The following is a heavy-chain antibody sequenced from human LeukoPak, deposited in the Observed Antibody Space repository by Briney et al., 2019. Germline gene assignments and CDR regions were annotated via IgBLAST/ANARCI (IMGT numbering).Heavy chain of an antibody. CDR3: ARSSDSSNYLFAY. V-gene: IGHV1-45*02. Sequence: SVKVSCKASGYTFTGYYMHWVRQAPGQALEWMGWITPFNGNTYYAQKFQDRVTITRDRSMSTAYMELSSLRSEDTAMYYCARSSDSSNYLFAYWGQGTLVTVSS. CDR1: GYTFTGYY. D-gene: IGHD4-11*01. CDR2: ITPFNGNT. J-gene: IGHJ4*02.